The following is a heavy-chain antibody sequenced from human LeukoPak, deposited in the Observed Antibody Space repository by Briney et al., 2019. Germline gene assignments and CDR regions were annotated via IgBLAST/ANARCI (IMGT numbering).Heavy chain of an antibody. D-gene: IGHD1-26*01. CDR2: IYYSVST. Sequence: SETLSLTCTVSVGSISSSSYYWGWIRHPPGKGLEWIGSIYYSVSTYYNPSLKSRHTISVDQANNEFSLKLSYVTAADTAVYYCARQGWELLDYWGQGTLVTVSS. CDR3: ARQGWELLDY. CDR1: VGSISSSSYY. V-gene: IGHV4-39*01. J-gene: IGHJ4*02.